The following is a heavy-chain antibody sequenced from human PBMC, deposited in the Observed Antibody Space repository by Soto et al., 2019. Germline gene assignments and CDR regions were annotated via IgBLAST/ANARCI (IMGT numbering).Heavy chain of an antibody. CDR1: VFTFSSYS. CDR2: FRTSGDGGTT. Sequence: PGGSLRLSCAASVFTFSSYSMSWVRQAPGKGLEWVSGFRTSGDGGTTYYADSVKGRFTISRDNYKNMLFLQMNSLRAEDTAIYYCAKKVNSGPGSQYFDYWGQGTLVTVSS. V-gene: IGHV3-23*01. J-gene: IGHJ4*02. D-gene: IGHD3-10*01. CDR3: AKKVNSGPGSQYFDY.